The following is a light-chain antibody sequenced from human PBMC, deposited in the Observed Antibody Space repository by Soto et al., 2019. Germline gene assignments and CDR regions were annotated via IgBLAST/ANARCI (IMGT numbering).Light chain of an antibody. J-gene: IGKJ1*01. CDR1: QSLITW. CDR3: QQYMSYPWT. Sequence: DIQLTQSPSTLSASVVDRVTITCRASQSLITWLAWYQQRPGKAPKLLIYDASSLESGVPSRFSGGGSGTEFSLTISSLQPDDFATYYCQQYMSYPWTFGQGTKVDIK. CDR2: DAS. V-gene: IGKV1-5*01.